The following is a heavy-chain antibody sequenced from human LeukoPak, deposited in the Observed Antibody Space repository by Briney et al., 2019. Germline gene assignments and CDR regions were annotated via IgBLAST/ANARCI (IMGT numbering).Heavy chain of an antibody. J-gene: IGHJ6*02. D-gene: IGHD3-10*01. CDR2: ISGDDRST. CDR3: ARVSGRILIWPQPFGDGMDV. V-gene: IGHV3-23*01. CDR1: RFTFSSYV. Sequence: GGSLRLSCAASRFTFSSYVMGWVRQAPGKGLECVSAISGDDRSTYYADSVKGRFTISREESKNTLYLQMNSLRAEDTAIYYCARVSGRILIWPQPFGDGMDVWGQGTTVTVSS.